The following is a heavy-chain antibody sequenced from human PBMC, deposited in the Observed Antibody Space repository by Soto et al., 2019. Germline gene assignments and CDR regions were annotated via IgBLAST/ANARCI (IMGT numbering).Heavy chain of an antibody. CDR3: ARDRLDSPCYDYIWGSYRNDAFDI. V-gene: IGHV4-59*01. Sequence: LETLSLTCTVSGGSISSYYLSWIRQPPGKGLEWIGYIYYSGSTNYNPSLKSRVTISVDTSKNQFSLKLSSVTAADTAVYYCARDRLDSPCYDYIWGSYRNDAFDIWGQGTMVTVSS. D-gene: IGHD3-16*02. J-gene: IGHJ3*02. CDR1: GGSISSYY. CDR2: IYYSGST.